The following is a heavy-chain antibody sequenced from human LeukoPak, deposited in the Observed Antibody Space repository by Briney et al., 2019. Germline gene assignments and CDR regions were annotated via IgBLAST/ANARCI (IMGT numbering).Heavy chain of an antibody. CDR2: ISGSGGST. CDR3: AKGYSSGWYFFDN. J-gene: IGHJ4*02. V-gene: IGHV3-23*01. Sequence: GGSLRLSCAASGFTFSSYAMNWVRQAPGKGLEWVSAISGSGGSTHYADSVKGRFTISRDDSKNTLYLQMNSLRAEDTAVYYCAKGYSSGWYFFDNWGQGILVTVPS. D-gene: IGHD6-19*01. CDR1: GFTFSSYA.